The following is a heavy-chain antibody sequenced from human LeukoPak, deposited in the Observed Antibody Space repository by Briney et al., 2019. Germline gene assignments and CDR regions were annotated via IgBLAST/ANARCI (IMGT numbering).Heavy chain of an antibody. CDR1: EFTFSTYS. V-gene: IGHV4-34*01. Sequence: GSLRLSCAASEFTFSTYSMNWVRQPPGKGLEWIGEINHSGSTNYNPSLKSRVTISVDTSKNQFSLKLSSVTAADTAVYYCARRPTYSSGWARQGYYYYMDVWGKGTTVTVSS. D-gene: IGHD6-19*01. CDR2: INHSGST. J-gene: IGHJ6*03. CDR3: ARRPTYSSGWARQGYYYYMDV.